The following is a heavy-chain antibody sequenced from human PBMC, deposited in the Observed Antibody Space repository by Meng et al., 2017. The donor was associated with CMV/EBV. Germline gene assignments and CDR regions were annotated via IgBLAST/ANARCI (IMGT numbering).Heavy chain of an antibody. J-gene: IGHJ4*02. CDR3: TRDLVLRFLESYFDY. V-gene: IGHV3-49*04. CDR1: GFTFCDYA. D-gene: IGHD3-3*01. Sequence: GESLKISCTASGFTFCDYAMSWVRQAPGKGLEWVGFIRSKAYGGTTEYAASVKGRFTISRDDSKSIAYLQMNSLKTEDTAVYYCTRDLVLRFLESYFDYWGQGTLVTVSS. CDR2: IRSKAYGGTT.